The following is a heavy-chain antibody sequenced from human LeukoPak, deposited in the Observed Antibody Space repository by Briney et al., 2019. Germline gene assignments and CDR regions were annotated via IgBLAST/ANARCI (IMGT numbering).Heavy chain of an antibody. CDR2: IYFSGGT. V-gene: IGHV4-39*07. J-gene: IGHJ4*02. CDR3: ARDPEVDTGTGPRFDY. D-gene: IGHD5-18*01. CDR1: GDSISSSNCY. Sequence: SETLSLTCTVSGDSISSSNCYWGWIRQPPGKGLEWIGSIYFSGGTYYNASLKSRVTISVDTSKNQFSLKLSSVTAADTAVYYCARDPEVDTGTGPRFDYWGQGTLVTVSS.